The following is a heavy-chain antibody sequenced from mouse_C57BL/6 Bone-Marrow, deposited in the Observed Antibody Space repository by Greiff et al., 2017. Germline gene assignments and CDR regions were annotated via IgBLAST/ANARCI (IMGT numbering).Heavy chain of an antibody. D-gene: IGHD2-4*01. CDR3: ARDAEGGLRTFAY. J-gene: IGHJ3*01. Sequence: EVKLVESGGGLVQSGRSLRLSCATSGFTFSDFYMEWVRQAPGKGLEWIAASRNKANDYTTEYSASVKGRFIVSRDTSQSILYLQMNALGAEDTAIYYCARDAEGGLRTFAYWGQGTLVTVSA. CDR2: SRNKANDYTT. V-gene: IGHV7-1*01. CDR1: GFTFSDFY.